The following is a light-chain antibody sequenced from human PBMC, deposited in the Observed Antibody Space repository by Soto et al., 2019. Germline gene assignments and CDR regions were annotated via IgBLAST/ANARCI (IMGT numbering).Light chain of an antibody. CDR2: GAS. CDR3: QQCSNWPYT. Sequence: EIVLTQSPGTLSLSPGERATLSCRASQSVNSRLSWYQHKPGQAPRLLISGASSRATGIPDRFSGSGSATDFTLTISRLEPEDFAVYYCQQCSNWPYTFGQGTKVDIK. V-gene: IGKV3D-20*02. J-gene: IGKJ2*01. CDR1: QSVNSR.